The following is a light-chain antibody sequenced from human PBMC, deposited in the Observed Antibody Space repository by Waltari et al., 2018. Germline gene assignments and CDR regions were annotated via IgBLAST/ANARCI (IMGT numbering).Light chain of an antibody. CDR1: SSDVGGYNY. V-gene: IGLV2-14*01. J-gene: IGLJ1*01. Sequence: QSALTQPASVSGSPGQSITISCTGTSSDVGGYNYVSWYQQHPGKVPKLMIFEVSNRPSGVSKRFSGSKSGNTASLTSSRLQAEDEAYYYCSSYTSSSTPYVFGTGTKVTVL. CDR2: EVS. CDR3: SSYTSSSTPYV.